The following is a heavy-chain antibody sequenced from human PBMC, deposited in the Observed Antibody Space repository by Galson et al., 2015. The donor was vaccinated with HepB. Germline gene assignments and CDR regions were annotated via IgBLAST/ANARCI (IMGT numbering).Heavy chain of an antibody. CDR2: ISSSSSYI. D-gene: IGHD1-1*01. CDR1: GFTFSSYS. J-gene: IGHJ6*03. V-gene: IGHV3-21*01. CDR3: AGTPLERTYYYYYMDV. Sequence: SLRLSCAASGFTFSSYSMNWVRQAPGKGLEWVSSISSSSSYIYYADSVKGRFTISRDNAKNSLYLQMNSLRAEDTAVYYCAGTPLERTYYYYYMDVWGKGTTVTVSS.